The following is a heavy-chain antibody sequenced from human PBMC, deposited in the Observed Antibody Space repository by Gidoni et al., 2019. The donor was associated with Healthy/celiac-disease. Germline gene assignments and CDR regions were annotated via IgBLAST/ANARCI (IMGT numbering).Heavy chain of an antibody. CDR2: ISRSTSTI. Sequence: EVQLVESGGGLVKPGGSRRLSCAASGFIFSSYSMNWVRQAPGKGLEWVSYISRSTSTIYYADSVKGRFTTSRDNAKNSLYLQMNSLRAEDTAVYYCARESGSDAFDIWGQGTMVTVSS. J-gene: IGHJ3*02. CDR3: ARESGSDAFDI. CDR1: GFIFSSYS. V-gene: IGHV3-48*01.